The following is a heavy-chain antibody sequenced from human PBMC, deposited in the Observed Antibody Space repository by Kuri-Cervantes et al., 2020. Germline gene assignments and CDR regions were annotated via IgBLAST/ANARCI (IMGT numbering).Heavy chain of an antibody. D-gene: IGHD2-15*01. CDR1: GFTFSRYW. CDR3: AKDLSGGVVAAAFDD. J-gene: IGHJ4*02. CDR2: IKQDGGQK. V-gene: IGHV3-7*03. Sequence: GGSLRLSCAASGFTFSRYWRSWVRQAPGKGLEWVTSIKQDGGQKYYLDSVKGRFTISRDNAKNSLYLQMNSLRAEDTALYYSAKDLSGGVVAAAFDDWGQGTLVTVSS.